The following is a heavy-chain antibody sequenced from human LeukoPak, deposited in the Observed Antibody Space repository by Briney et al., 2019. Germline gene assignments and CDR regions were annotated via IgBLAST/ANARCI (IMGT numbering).Heavy chain of an antibody. CDR2: IYYSGST. D-gene: IGHD2-21*01. CDR1: GGSISSGDYY. J-gene: IGHJ3*02. V-gene: IGHV4-30-4*08. Sequence: PSETLSLTCTVSGGSISSGDYYWSWIRQPPGKGLEWIGYIYYSGSTYYNPSLKSRVTISLDTSKNHFSLKLSSVTAADTAVYYCARPGDSYAFDIWGQGTMVTVSS. CDR3: ARPGDSYAFDI.